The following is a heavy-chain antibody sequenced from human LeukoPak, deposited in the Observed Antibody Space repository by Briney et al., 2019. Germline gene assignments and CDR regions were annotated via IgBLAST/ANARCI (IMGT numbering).Heavy chain of an antibody. CDR1: GFTFSTYS. J-gene: IGHJ4*02. Sequence: GGSLRLSCAASGFTFSTYSMNWVRQAPGKGLEWVSYISNTGTAMFYADSVKGRFTISRDNAKNSLYLQMNSLRAEDTAVYYCAKSKWELRSPIDYWGQGTLVTVSS. V-gene: IGHV3-48*01. CDR3: AKSKWELRSPIDY. D-gene: IGHD1-26*01. CDR2: ISNTGTAM.